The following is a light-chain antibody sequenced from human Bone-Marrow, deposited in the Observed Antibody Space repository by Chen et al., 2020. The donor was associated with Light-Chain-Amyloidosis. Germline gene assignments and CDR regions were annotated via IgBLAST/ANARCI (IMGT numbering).Light chain of an antibody. V-gene: IGLV2-8*01. CDR2: EVT. Sequence: QSALTQPPSASRSPGPSVTLPCTGTSSAVGRYNYVSWYHQLPGKAPQLMIYEVTKRPYRVPDRFSGSKSGNTASLTVSGLRADDEADYFCSSYAGTNNWVFGGGTKVTVL. CDR3: SSYAGTNNWV. J-gene: IGLJ3*02. CDR1: SSAVGRYNY.